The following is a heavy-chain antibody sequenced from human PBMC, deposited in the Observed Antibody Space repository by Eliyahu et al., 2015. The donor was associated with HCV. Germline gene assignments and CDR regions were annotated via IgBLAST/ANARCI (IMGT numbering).Heavy chain of an antibody. CDR1: GYXFTSYW. J-gene: IGHJ5*02. V-gene: IGHV5-10-1*03. CDR2: IDPSDSYT. D-gene: IGHD2-2*01. CDR3: AILGGIVVVPAAQGVDP. Sequence: EVQLVQSGAEVKKPGESLRISCKGSGYXFTSYWISWVRQMPGKGLEWMGRIDPSDSYTNYSPSFQGHVTISADKSISTAYLQWSSLKASDTAMYYCAILGGIVVVPAAQGVDPWGQGTLVTVSS.